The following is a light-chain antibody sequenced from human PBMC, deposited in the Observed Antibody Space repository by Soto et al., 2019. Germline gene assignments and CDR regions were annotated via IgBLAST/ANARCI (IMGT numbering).Light chain of an antibody. CDR1: SSNLGSNS. V-gene: IGLV1-47*01. CDR3: AAWDDSLSALV. CDR2: RND. J-gene: IGLJ2*01. Sequence: QSVLTQPPSASGTPGQRVTISCSGSSSNLGSNSVYWYQQLPGTAPKLLIHRNDQRPSGVPDRFSGSKSGTSASLAISGLRSEDETDYYCAAWDDSLSALVFGGGTKLTVL.